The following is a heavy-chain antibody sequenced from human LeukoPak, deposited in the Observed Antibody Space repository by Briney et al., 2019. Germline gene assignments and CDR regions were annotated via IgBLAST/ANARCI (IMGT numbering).Heavy chain of an antibody. CDR1: GFTFSDYY. CDR2: ISSSGSTI. D-gene: IGHD4-17*01. Sequence: GGSLRLSCAASGFTFSDYYMSWIRQAPGKGLEWVSYISSSGSTIYYADSVKGRFTISRDNAKNSLYLQMNSLRAEDTAVYYCARDYGDSTPWYFDLWGRGTLVTVSS. J-gene: IGHJ2*01. CDR3: ARDYGDSTPWYFDL. V-gene: IGHV3-11*04.